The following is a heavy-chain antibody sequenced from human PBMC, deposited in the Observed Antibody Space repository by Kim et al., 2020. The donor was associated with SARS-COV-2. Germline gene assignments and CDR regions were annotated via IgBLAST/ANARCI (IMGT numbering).Heavy chain of an antibody. CDR3: AKGSSVPAAMGYYYYYMDV. V-gene: IGHV3-30*02. D-gene: IGHD2-2*01. J-gene: IGHJ6*03. Sequence: KGRFTITRDNSKNTLYRKMNSLRAEDTAVYYCAKGSSVPAAMGYYYYYMDVWGKGTTVTVSS.